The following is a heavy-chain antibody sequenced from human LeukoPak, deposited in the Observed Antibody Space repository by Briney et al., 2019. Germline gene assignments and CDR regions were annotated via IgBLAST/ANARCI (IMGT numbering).Heavy chain of an antibody. V-gene: IGHV1-58*02. CDR2: IVVGSGNT. J-gene: IGHJ4*02. CDR1: GFTFTTAA. D-gene: IGHD6-13*01. Sequence: GASVKVSCKASGFTFTTAAIQWVRQARGQRLEWIGWIVVGSGNTNYAQKVQKRVTITRDMSTSIAYMEMSSLTSDDSAVYYCAAGSGWYRFDYWGQGTLVTVSS. CDR3: AAGSGWYRFDY.